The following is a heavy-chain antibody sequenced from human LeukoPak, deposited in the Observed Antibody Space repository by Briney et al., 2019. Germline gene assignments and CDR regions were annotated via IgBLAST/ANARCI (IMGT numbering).Heavy chain of an antibody. J-gene: IGHJ4*02. CDR1: GGSISSSSYY. CDR2: IYYSGST. D-gene: IGHD5-18*01. Sequence: PSETLSLTCTVSGGSISSSSYYWSWIRQPPGKGLEWIGYIYYSGSTNYNPSLKSRVTISVDTSKNQFSLKLSSVTAADTAVYYCATHSLGAMVTLFDYWGQGTLVTVSS. V-gene: IGHV4-61*01. CDR3: ATHSLGAMVTLFDY.